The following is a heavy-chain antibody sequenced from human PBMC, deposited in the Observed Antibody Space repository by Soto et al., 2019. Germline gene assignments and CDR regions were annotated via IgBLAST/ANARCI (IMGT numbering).Heavy chain of an antibody. CDR3: AREWFGTN. CDR2: ISYDGSNK. CDR1: GFTFSSYA. D-gene: IGHD3-10*01. Sequence: AGGSLRLSCAASGFTFSSYAMHWVRQAPGKGLEWVAVISYDGSNKYYADSVKGRFTISRDSSKNTLYLQMNSLRAEDTAVYYCAREWFGTNWGQGTLVTVSS. V-gene: IGHV3-30-3*01. J-gene: IGHJ4*02.